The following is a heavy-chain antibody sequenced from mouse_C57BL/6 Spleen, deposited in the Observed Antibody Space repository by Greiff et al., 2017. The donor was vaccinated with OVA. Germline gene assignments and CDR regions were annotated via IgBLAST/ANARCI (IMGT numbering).Heavy chain of an antibody. CDR1: GYTFTSYW. CDR3: ARGYYGSSFPWFAY. V-gene: IGHV1-59*01. D-gene: IGHD1-1*01. Sequence: VQLQQPGAELVRPGTSVKLSCKASGYTFTSYWMHWVKQRPGQGLEWIGVIDPSDSYTNYNQKFKGKATLTVDTSSSTAYMQLSSLTSEDSAVYYCARGYYGSSFPWFAYWGQGTLVTVSA. CDR2: IDPSDSYT. J-gene: IGHJ3*01.